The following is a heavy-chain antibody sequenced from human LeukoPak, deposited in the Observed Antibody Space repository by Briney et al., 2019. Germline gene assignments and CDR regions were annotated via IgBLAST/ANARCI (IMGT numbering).Heavy chain of an antibody. CDR2: ISGSGGST. D-gene: IGHD3-22*01. CDR1: GFTFSSYA. CDR3: AILTNYYDSGRYYSLPNFFDY. J-gene: IGHJ4*02. V-gene: IGHV3-23*01. Sequence: SGGSLRLSCAASGFTFSSYAMSWVRQAPGKGLEWVSAISGSGGSTYYADSVKGRFTISRDNSKNTLYLQMNSLRAEDTAVYYCAILTNYYDSGRYYSLPNFFDYWGQGTLVTVSS.